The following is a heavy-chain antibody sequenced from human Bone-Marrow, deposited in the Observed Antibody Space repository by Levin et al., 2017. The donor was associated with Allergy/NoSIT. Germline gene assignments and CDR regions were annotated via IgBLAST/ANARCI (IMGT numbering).Heavy chain of an antibody. CDR3: ARCSGSSRYLPSDC. V-gene: IGHV3-23*01. CDR2: ITGSGGTI. J-gene: IGHJ4*02. CDR1: GFTFSSYA. D-gene: IGHD2-15*01. Sequence: AGGSLRLSCAASGFTFSSYAMTWVRQAPGKGLEWVSGITGSGGTIYYADSVKGRFNISRDNSKNTLYLQMDSLRADDTALYYCARCSGSSRYLPSDCWGQGTLVTVSS.